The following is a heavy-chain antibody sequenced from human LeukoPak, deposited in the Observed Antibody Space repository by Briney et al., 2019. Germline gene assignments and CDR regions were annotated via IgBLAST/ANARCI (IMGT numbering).Heavy chain of an antibody. J-gene: IGHJ4*02. CDR2: IYYSGST. CDR1: GGSISSGGYY. CDR3: ARDRRDGYNYHYFDY. V-gene: IGHV4-31*03. Sequence: SETLSLTCTVSGGSISSGGYYWSWIRRHPGKGLEWIGYIYYSGSTYYNPSLKSRVTISVDTSKNQFSLKLSSVTAADTAVYYCARDRRDGYNYHYFDYWGQGTLVTVSS. D-gene: IGHD5-24*01.